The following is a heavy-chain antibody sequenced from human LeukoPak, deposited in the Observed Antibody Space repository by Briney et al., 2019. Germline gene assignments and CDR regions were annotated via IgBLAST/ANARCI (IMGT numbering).Heavy chain of an antibody. V-gene: IGHV1-8*03. CDR3: ARGYDKIHWRPDAFDI. Sequence: ASVKVSCKASGYTFTSYDINWVRQATGQGLEWMGWMNPNSGNTGYAQKFQGRVTITRNTSISTAYMELSSLRSEDTAVYYCARGYDKIHWRPDAFDIWGQGTMVTVSS. CDR2: MNPNSGNT. CDR1: GYTFTSYD. J-gene: IGHJ3*02. D-gene: IGHD3-22*01.